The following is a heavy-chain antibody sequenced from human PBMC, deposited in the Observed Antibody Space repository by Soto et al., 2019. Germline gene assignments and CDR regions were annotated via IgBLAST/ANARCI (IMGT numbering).Heavy chain of an antibody. J-gene: IGHJ4*02. CDR1: GGSVSSGSYY. D-gene: IGHD1-1*01. Sequence: PSETLSLTCTVSGGSVSSGSYYWSWIRQPPGKELEWIGNIYYSGSTNYNPSLKSRVTISVDTSKNQFSLKLSSVTAADTDVYYCARDRQLERLFDYWGQGTLVTVSS. CDR2: IYYSGST. V-gene: IGHV4-61*01. CDR3: ARDRQLERLFDY.